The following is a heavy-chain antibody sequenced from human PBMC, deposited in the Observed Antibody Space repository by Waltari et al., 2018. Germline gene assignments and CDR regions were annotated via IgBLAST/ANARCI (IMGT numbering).Heavy chain of an antibody. V-gene: IGHV3-30*02. J-gene: IGHJ4*02. D-gene: IGHD2-2*02. CDR3: AKDAFGNTYLDF. CDR2: IWFDGSDK. CDR1: GFTFSNFG. Sequence: QVNLVESGGGVVQPGGSLSISFATPGFTFSNFGMHWVRQAPGKGLEWVALIWFDGSDKFYADSVRGRFTISRDNSARTLYLDMDSLRLDDTAMYYCAKDAFGNTYLDFWGQGTLVTVSS.